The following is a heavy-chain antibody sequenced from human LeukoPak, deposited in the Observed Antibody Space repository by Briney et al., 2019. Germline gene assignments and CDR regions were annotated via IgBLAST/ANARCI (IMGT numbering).Heavy chain of an antibody. D-gene: IGHD3-22*01. Sequence: GGSLRLSCAASGFRFNTYWMSWVRQAPGKGLEWVANIKQDGNEKYYADSVKGRFTISRDNGKNSLDLQMNSLRADDTAVYYCARGYYDSSGSYYFDYWGQGTLVTVSS. CDR2: IKQDGNEK. J-gene: IGHJ4*02. CDR3: ARGYYDSSGSYYFDY. CDR1: GFRFNTYW. V-gene: IGHV3-7*03.